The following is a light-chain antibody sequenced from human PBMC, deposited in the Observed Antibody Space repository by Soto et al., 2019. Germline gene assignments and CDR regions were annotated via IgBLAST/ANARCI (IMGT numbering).Light chain of an antibody. CDR2: DAS. J-gene: IGKJ1*01. CDR3: PQANSVPWT. CDR1: QGINSR. Sequence: DIQMTQSPSSVSASIGDKVTITCRASQGINSRLAWYQQKPGIPPKLLISDASGLQSGVPSRFSGSGFGTDFTLTISSLQPEDFATSYCPQANSVPWTFGQGTKVEIK. V-gene: IGKV1-12*02.